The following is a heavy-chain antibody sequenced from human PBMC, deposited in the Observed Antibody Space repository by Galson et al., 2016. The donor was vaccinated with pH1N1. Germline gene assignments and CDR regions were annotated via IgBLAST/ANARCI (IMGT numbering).Heavy chain of an antibody. CDR1: GFTFSSYW. CDR2: INRDGSST. D-gene: IGHD3-3*01. CDR3: ARVEWEDVDLEYYFDY. V-gene: IGHV3-74*01. J-gene: IGHJ4*02. Sequence: SLRLSCAASGFTFSSYWMHWVRQAPGKGLVWVSRINRDGSSTSYADSVKGRLTISRDNAKNTLYLQMNSLRAEDTAVYYCARVEWEDVDLEYYFDYWGQGTLVTVSS.